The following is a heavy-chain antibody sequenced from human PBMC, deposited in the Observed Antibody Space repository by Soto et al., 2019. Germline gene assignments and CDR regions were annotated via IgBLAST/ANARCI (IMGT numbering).Heavy chain of an antibody. J-gene: IGHJ5*02. CDR2: IIPILGIA. Sequence: SVKVSCKASGGTFSSYTISWVRQAPGQGLEWMGRIIPILGIANYAQKFQGRVTITADKSTSTAYMELSSLRSEDTAVYYCATVIGYCSGGSCYSTSYNWFDPWGQGTLVTVSS. CDR1: GGTFSSYT. V-gene: IGHV1-69*02. D-gene: IGHD2-15*01. CDR3: ATVIGYCSGGSCYSTSYNWFDP.